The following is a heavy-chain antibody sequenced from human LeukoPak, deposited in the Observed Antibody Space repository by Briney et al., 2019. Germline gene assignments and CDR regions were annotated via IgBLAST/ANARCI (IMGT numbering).Heavy chain of an antibody. CDR3: AKSPAALYYFDY. Sequence: GGSLRLSCAASGFTFSSYGMHWVRQAPGKGLEWAAFIRYDGSNKYYADSVKGRFTISRDNSKNTLYLQMNSLRAEDTAVYYCAKSPAALYYFDYWGQGTLVTVSS. D-gene: IGHD6-25*01. J-gene: IGHJ4*02. V-gene: IGHV3-30*02. CDR1: GFTFSSYG. CDR2: IRYDGSNK.